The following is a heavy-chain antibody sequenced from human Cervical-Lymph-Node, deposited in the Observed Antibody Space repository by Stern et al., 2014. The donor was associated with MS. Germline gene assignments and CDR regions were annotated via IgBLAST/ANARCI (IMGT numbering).Heavy chain of an antibody. CDR2: ISYDGSKK. Sequence: VQLVESGGGVVPPGRSLRLSCAASGFTFSDYGMHWVRQAPGKGLELVAFISYDGSKKYYAVSVKGRFTISRDTSNNTLSLQMNSLRAEDMAFYYCVKEDRNLFDYWGQGTLVAVSS. J-gene: IGHJ4*02. CDR1: GFTFSDYG. CDR3: VKEDRNLFDY. V-gene: IGHV3-30*18.